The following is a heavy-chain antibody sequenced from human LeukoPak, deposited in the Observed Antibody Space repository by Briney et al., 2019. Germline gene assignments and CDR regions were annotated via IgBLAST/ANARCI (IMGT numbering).Heavy chain of an antibody. Sequence: SETLSLTCTVSGGSISSGSYYWSWIRQPAGKGLECIGRLYTSGSTNYNPSLKSRVTISVDTSKNQFSLKLSSVTAADTAVYYCARDPSLWEQWPYFDYWGQGTLVTVSS. D-gene: IGHD6-19*01. CDR3: ARDPSLWEQWPYFDY. V-gene: IGHV4-61*02. CDR2: LYTSGST. J-gene: IGHJ4*02. CDR1: GGSISSGSYY.